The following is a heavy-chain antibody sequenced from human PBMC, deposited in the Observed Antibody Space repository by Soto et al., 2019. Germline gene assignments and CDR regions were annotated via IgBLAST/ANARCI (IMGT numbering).Heavy chain of an antibody. CDR1: GGSIRSGGFH. Sequence: SETLSLTCTVSGGSIRSGGFHWSWIRQLPGKGLEWIGYIYYSGSTYYNPSLKSRVTISVDISKNQFSLRLSSVTAADTAVYYCARGIAPDVWGSNDVYYFDYWGQGTLVTVSS. J-gene: IGHJ4*02. D-gene: IGHD3-16*01. CDR2: IYYSGST. V-gene: IGHV4-31*03. CDR3: ARGIAPDVWGSNDVYYFDY.